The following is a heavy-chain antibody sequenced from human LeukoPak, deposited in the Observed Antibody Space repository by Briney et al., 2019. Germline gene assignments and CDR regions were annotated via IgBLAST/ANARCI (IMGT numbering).Heavy chain of an antibody. V-gene: IGHV4-38-2*02. D-gene: IGHD3-22*01. Sequence: PSETLSLTCSVSGYSISSGYYWGWIRQPPGKGLEWIGSIYHSETTYYNSSLKSRVTVSVDTSKNQFSLKLSSVTAADTAVYYCARDAYYHDRIGYSPFDYWGQGILVTVSS. J-gene: IGHJ4*02. CDR3: ARDAYYHDRIGYSPFDY. CDR2: IYHSETT. CDR1: GYSISSGYY.